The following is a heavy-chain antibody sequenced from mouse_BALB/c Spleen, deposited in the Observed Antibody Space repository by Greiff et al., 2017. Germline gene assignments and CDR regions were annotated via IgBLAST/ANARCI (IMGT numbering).Heavy chain of an antibody. D-gene: IGHD1-1*01. CDR3: ASNYYGSSYDYFDY. Sequence: DVKLQESGPSLVKPSQTLSLTCSVTGDSITSCYWNWVRKFPGNKLEYMGYISYSGSTYYNPPLKSRISIIRDTSKNQYYLQLNSVTTEDTATYYCASNYYGSSYDYFDYWGQGTTLTVSS. CDR1: GDSITSCY. CDR2: ISYSGST. J-gene: IGHJ2*01. V-gene: IGHV3-8*02.